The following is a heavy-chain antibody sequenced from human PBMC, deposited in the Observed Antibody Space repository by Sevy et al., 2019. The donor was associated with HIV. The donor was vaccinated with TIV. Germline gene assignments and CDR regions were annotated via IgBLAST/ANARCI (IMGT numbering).Heavy chain of an antibody. CDR3: ARDHGYCSGNNCYSGGY. CDR2: STGTGTSI. J-gene: IGHJ4*02. Sequence: GGSLRLSCAASGFSVSSNYMIWVRQAPGRGLEWVSASTGTGTSIYYADSVKGRFTISRDNAKNLLYLQMNSLRAEDTAVYYCARDHGYCSGNNCYSGGYWGQGTLVTVSS. V-gene: IGHV3-21*06. D-gene: IGHD2-15*01. CDR1: GFSVSSNY.